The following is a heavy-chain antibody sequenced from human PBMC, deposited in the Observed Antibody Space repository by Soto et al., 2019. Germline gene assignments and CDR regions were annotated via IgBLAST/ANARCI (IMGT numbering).Heavy chain of an antibody. CDR1: GYTFNNYG. D-gene: IGHD2-21*02. CDR3: ARDERDSCSGGDCFYFDS. J-gene: IGHJ4*02. V-gene: IGHV1-18*04. CDR2: ISTYNTNT. Sequence: QVQLVQSGGEVKKPGASVKVSCKASGYTFNNYGISWVRQAPGQGLEWLGWISTYNTNTNSAPRLQGRLTMTTDTSTSTAYMELRSLTSDDTAVYFCARDERDSCSGGDCFYFDSWVQGTLVTVSS.